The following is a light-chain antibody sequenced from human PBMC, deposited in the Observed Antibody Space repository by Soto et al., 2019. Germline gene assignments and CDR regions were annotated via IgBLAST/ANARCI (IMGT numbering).Light chain of an antibody. Sequence: DIQMTQSPSTLSASVGERVTITCRASQSISSWLAWYQQKPGKAPKLLIYDASSLESGVPSRFSGSGSGTEFTLTISSLQPDDFATYYCQQYNSWGTFGQGTKVEIK. CDR1: QSISSW. V-gene: IGKV1-5*01. J-gene: IGKJ1*01. CDR3: QQYNSWGT. CDR2: DAS.